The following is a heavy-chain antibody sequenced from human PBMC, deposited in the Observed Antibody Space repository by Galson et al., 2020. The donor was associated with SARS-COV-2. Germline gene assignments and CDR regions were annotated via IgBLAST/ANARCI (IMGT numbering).Heavy chain of an antibody. CDR2: FHPEDGEI. CDR1: GYTLTALS. CDR3: AILGFGYAFEM. D-gene: IGHD3-10*01. V-gene: IGHV1-24*01. Sequence: ASVKVSCRVSGYTLTALSMHWVRQAPGTGLEWKGGFHPEDGEIVYAQSFQGRLILTEDTSTDTAYMELSSLRPEDTAVYYCAILGFGYAFEMWGQGTVVTVSS. J-gene: IGHJ3*02.